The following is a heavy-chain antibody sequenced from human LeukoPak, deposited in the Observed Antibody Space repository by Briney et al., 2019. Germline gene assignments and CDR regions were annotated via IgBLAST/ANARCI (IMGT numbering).Heavy chain of an antibody. CDR1: GGTFSSYA. D-gene: IGHD3-10*01. V-gene: IGHV1-69*01. CDR2: IIPIFGTA. CDR3: ARAITMVRGVIGEDYYYGMDV. J-gene: IGHJ6*04. Sequence: GASVKVSCKASGGTFSSYAISWVRQAPGQGLEWMGGIIPIFGTANYAQKFQGTVTITADESTSTAYMELSSLRSEDTAVYYCARAITMVRGVIGEDYYYGMDVWGKGTTVTVSS.